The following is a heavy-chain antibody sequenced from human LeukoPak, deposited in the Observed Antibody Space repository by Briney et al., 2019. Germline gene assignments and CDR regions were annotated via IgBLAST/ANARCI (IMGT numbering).Heavy chain of an antibody. Sequence: GGSLRLSCAASGFTFDEHAMHWVRQAPGKGLEWVSGICWNSGSIAYADSVKGRFTISRDNAKNLLFLQMSSLRAADTALYYCVKGHCSSSSCFPNYYYYMDVWGTGTTVTVSS. CDR1: GFTFDEHA. J-gene: IGHJ6*03. CDR3: VKGHCSSSSCFPNYYYYMDV. CDR2: ICWNSGSI. V-gene: IGHV3-9*01. D-gene: IGHD2-15*01.